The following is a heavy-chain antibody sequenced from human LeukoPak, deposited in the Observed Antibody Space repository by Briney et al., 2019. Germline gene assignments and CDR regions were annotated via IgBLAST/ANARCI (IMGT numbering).Heavy chain of an antibody. CDR1: GYNFTDYY. D-gene: IGHD4-17*01. Sequence: AASLKVSCKASGYNFTDYYIHWVQQAPGKGLEWMGRVDPEYGQKLFAEKFQGRVSINADTSTNTVYMELSSLTSYDTAVYYCATEAYGDFYFRFWGQGTLVTVSS. J-gene: IGHJ4*02. CDR3: ATEAYGDFYFRF. V-gene: IGHV1-69-2*01. CDR2: VDPEYGQK.